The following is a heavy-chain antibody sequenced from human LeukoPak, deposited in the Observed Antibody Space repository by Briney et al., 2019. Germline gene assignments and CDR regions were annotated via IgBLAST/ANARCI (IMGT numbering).Heavy chain of an antibody. Sequence: SVKVSCKASGVTFSSYAISWVRQAPGQGLEWMGRIIPIFGIANYAQKFQGRVTITADKSTSTAYMELSSLRSEDTAVYYCARDRGHAYDSSGYFDYWGQGTLVTVSS. J-gene: IGHJ4*02. CDR1: GVTFSSYA. V-gene: IGHV1-69*04. CDR2: IIPIFGIA. D-gene: IGHD3-22*01. CDR3: ARDRGHAYDSSGYFDY.